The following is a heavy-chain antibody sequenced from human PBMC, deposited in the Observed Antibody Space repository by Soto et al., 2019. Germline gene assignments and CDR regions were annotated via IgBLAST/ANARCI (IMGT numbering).Heavy chain of an antibody. CDR1: GGSITNYY. CDR2: INYDGYS. CDR3: VRHGFGPLHGLVDV. Sequence: QVQLQESGPGLVKPSETLSLTCTVSGGSITNYYCSWFRQPPGKGLEWIGYINYDGYSAYNLSLKRRVTLSMDAYKTQFSLRLESVTATDTAVYYCVRHGFGPLHGLVDVWGPGTTVIVSS. D-gene: IGHD3-10*01. J-gene: IGHJ6*02. V-gene: IGHV4-59*08.